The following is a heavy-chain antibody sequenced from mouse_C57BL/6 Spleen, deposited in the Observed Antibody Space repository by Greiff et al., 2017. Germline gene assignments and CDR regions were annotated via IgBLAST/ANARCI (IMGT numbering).Heavy chain of an antibody. CDR2: IYPGSGST. CDR3: ARRAAQDLYAMDY. J-gene: IGHJ4*01. D-gene: IGHD3-2*02. CDR1: GYTFTSYW. Sequence: QVQLQQPGAELVKPGASVKMSCKASGYTFTSYWITWVKQRPGQGLEWIGDIYPGSGSTNYNAKFKSKATLTVDTSSSTAYMQLSSLTSEDSAVYYWARRAAQDLYAMDYWGQGTSVTVSS. V-gene: IGHV1-55*01.